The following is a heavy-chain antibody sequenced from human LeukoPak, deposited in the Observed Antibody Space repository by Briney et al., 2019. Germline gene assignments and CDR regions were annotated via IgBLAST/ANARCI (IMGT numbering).Heavy chain of an antibody. D-gene: IGHD3-16*02. CDR2: IYYSGST. V-gene: IGHV4-59*01. CDR1: GGSISSYY. J-gene: IGHJ3*02. CDR3: AREMITFGGVIGTPMAFDI. Sequence: SETPSLXCTVSGGSISSYYWSWIRQPPGKGLEWIGYIYYSGSTNYNPSLKSRVTISVDTSKNQFSLKLSSVTAADTAVYYCAREMITFGGVIGTPMAFDIWGQGTMVTVSS.